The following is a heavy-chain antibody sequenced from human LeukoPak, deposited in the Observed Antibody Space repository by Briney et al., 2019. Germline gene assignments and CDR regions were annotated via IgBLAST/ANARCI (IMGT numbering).Heavy chain of an antibody. J-gene: IGHJ6*02. Sequence: SGGSLRLSCVASGFTISTYSMNWVRQAPGKGLEWVSYISCCTSKVYYADSVKGRFTISRDNAKNSLYLQMNSLRAEDTAVYYCARDGTYCSSTSCYIGHYYYGMDVWGQGTTVTVSS. CDR2: ISCCTSKV. CDR1: GFTISTYS. D-gene: IGHD2-2*02. CDR3: ARDGTYCSSTSCYIGHYYYGMDV. V-gene: IGHV3-21*01.